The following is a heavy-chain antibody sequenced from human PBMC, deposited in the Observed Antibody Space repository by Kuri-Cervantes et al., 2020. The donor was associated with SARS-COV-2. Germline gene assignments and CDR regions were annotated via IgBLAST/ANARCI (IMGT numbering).Heavy chain of an antibody. Sequence: GGSLRLSCTASGFTFGDYAMSWVRQAPGKGLEWVGFIRSKAYGGTTEYAASVKGRFTISRDDSKSIAYLQMNSLKTEDTAVYYCTSEKQLGPSYGRSQRLDYRGQGTLVTVSS. CDR3: TSEKQLGPSYGRSQRLDY. J-gene: IGHJ4*02. V-gene: IGHV3-49*04. CDR2: IRSKAYGGTT. CDR1: GFTFGDYA. D-gene: IGHD6-6*01.